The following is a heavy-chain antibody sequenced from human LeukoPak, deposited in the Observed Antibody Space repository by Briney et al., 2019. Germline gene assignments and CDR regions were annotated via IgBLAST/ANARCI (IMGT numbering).Heavy chain of an antibody. V-gene: IGHV4-38-2*02. Sequence: SETLSLTCTVSGYSISSGYYWGWIRHPPVKGLEWIGSIYHSGSTCYNPSLKSRVTISVDTSKNQFSLKLSSVTAADTAVYYCARDGGSYSRSRWFDPWGQGTLVTVSS. D-gene: IGHD6-13*01. J-gene: IGHJ5*02. CDR1: GYSISSGYY. CDR2: IYHSGST. CDR3: ARDGGSYSRSRWFDP.